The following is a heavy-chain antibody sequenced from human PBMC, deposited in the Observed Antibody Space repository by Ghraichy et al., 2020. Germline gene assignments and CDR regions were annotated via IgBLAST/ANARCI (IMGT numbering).Heavy chain of an antibody. CDR2: VYFTGAT. CDR1: GGSINITNYY. V-gene: IGHV4-39*07. D-gene: IGHD5/OR15-5a*01. J-gene: IGHJ4*02. Sequence: SQTLSLTCNVSGGSINITNYYWGWVRQTPGKGLEWMVNVYFTGATHYTPSLRGRISTSMDAAKNQFSLTLRSVTAADSAIYFCTRRKVYGHFDFWGRGTLVTVSS. CDR3: TRRKVYGHFDF.